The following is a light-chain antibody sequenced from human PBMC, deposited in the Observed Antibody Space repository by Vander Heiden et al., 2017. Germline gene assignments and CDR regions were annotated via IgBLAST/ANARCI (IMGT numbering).Light chain of an antibody. V-gene: IGKV1-39*01. CDR3: QQDDSTPMYT. Sequence: DIQMTQSPSSLSASVGDRVTITCRASQSISSYLNWYQQKPGKVPKLLIYAASSLQSGVPSRFSGSGSGTDFTLTISSLQPEDFATYYCQQDDSTPMYTFGQGTKLEIK. CDR2: AAS. J-gene: IGKJ2*01. CDR1: QSISSY.